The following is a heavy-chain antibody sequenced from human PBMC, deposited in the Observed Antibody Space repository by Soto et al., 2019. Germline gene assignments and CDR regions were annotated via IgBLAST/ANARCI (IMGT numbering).Heavy chain of an antibody. D-gene: IGHD4-17*01. CDR2: IGRDGGST. CDR1: GFTFSSYA. J-gene: IGHJ5*02. Sequence: EVQLLESGGALVQPGGSLRLSCAASGFTFSSYAMSWVRQPPGKGLEWVSAIGRDGGSTYYADSVKGRFTISRDNSKNTLYLEMYSLRAEDTAVFYCAKDKGYGDYWKFDPWGQGTLVTVSS. V-gene: IGHV3-23*01. CDR3: AKDKGYGDYWKFDP.